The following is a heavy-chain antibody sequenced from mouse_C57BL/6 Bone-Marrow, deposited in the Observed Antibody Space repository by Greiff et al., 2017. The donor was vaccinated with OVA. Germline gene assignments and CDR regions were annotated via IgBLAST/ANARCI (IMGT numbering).Heavy chain of an antibody. CDR3: ARGGNGYD. J-gene: IGHJ3*01. CDR1: GFTFSSYG. Sequence: EVKLVESGGDLVKPGGSLKLSCAASGFTFSSYGMSWVRQTPDKRLEWVATISSGGSYTYYPDSVKGRFTISRDNAKNTLYLQMSSLKSEDTAMYYCARGGNGYDGGQGTLVTVSA. V-gene: IGHV5-6*01. D-gene: IGHD2-2*01. CDR2: ISSGGSYT.